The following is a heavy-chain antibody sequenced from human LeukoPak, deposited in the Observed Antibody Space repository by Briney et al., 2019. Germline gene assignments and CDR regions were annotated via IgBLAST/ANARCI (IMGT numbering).Heavy chain of an antibody. CDR2: ILPSVGTA. CDR1: GGTTSA. J-gene: IGHJ6*03. D-gene: IGHD5-18*01. Sequence: SVKVSCKASGGTTSAIGWVRQAPGQGLEWMGGILPSVGTAHSSQKFQGRVTITADKSTSTAYMELSSLTSEDTAVYYCARGRLQLLLGADFFYYMDVWGKGTTVIISS. CDR3: ARGRLQLLLGADFFYYMDV. V-gene: IGHV1-69*06.